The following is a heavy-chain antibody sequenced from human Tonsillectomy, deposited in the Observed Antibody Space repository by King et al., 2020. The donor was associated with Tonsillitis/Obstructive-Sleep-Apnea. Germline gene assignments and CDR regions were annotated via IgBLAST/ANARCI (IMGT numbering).Heavy chain of an antibody. CDR3: TRDTMIAPYGMDV. J-gene: IGHJ6*02. Sequence: VQLVESGGGLVQPGRSLKLSCRASGFTFDDYAMSWVRQAPGRGLEWVSFIRSKPYGGTTEYAASVKGRFTISRDDSKSIAYLQMNSLKTDDTAVYYCTRDTMIAPYGMDVWGQGTTVTVSS. CDR1: GFTFDDYA. V-gene: IGHV3-49*04. CDR2: IRSKPYGGTT. D-gene: IGHD3-22*01.